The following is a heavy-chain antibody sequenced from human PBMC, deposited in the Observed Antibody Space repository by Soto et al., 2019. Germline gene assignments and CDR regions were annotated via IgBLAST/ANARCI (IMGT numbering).Heavy chain of an antibody. CDR1: GDSISNNKW. CDR3: ARLDYVWGSYRLDY. J-gene: IGHJ4*02. V-gene: IGHV4-4*02. D-gene: IGHD3-16*02. Sequence: SETLSLTCSVSGDSISNNKWWSWVRQPPGKGLEWIGEMHHSGSTNYNASLKSRATLSVDTSKNQFSLKLNSVTAADTAVYYCARLDYVWGSYRLDYWGQGTLVTVSS. CDR2: MHHSGST.